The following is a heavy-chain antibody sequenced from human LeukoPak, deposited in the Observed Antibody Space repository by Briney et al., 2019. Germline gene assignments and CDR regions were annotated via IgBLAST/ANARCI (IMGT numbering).Heavy chain of an antibody. V-gene: IGHV3-48*01. CDR2: ISSGSRTI. J-gene: IGHJ4*02. Sequence: GGSLRLSCAASGFTLSSYSMNWVRQAPGKGLEWVSYISSGSRTIYYADSVKGRFTMSRDNAKNSLYLQMNSLRAEDTAVYYCARESLSGNRDFDYWGQGALVTVSS. D-gene: IGHD1-26*01. CDR3: ARESLSGNRDFDY. CDR1: GFTLSSYS.